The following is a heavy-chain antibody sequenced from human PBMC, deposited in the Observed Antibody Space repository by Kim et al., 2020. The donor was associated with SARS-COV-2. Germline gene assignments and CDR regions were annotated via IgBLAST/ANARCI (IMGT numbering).Heavy chain of an antibody. CDR2: INPNSGDT. Sequence: ASVKVSCKASGCTFIAHYLHWVRRAPGQGLEYMGRINPNSGDTEYAQKFQGRVTMTRDTSINTAYMELNRLRSDDTAIYFCARGLSQWLAPGGMDVWGQG. D-gene: IGHD6-19*01. J-gene: IGHJ6*02. CDR3: ARGLSQWLAPGGMDV. V-gene: IGHV1-2*06. CDR1: GCTFIAHY.